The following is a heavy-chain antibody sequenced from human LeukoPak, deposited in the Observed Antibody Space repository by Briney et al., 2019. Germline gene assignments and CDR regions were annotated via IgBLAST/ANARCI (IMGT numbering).Heavy chain of an antibody. CDR2: ISSSSSTI. CDR3: ARDMGNDLWAFDI. CDR1: GFTFSGYS. J-gene: IGHJ3*02. Sequence: PGGSLRLSCAASGFTFSGYSMNWVRQAPGKGLEWVSYISSSSSTIYYADSVKGRFTISRDNAKNSLYLQMNSLRAEDTAVYYCARDMGNDLWAFDIWGQGTMVTVSS. V-gene: IGHV3-48*01. D-gene: IGHD1-1*01.